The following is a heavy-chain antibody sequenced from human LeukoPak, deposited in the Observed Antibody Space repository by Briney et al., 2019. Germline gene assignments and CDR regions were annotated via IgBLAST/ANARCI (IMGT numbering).Heavy chain of an antibody. CDR2: ISYGGAT. CDR1: GGSISSYY. V-gene: IGHV4-59*08. Sequence: SETLSLTCTVSGGSISSYYWSWIRQPPGKGLEWIGYISYGGATSYNPSLKRRVTISVDSPKNRFSLRLSSLTAADTALYYCARHGGSLDYFDYWGPGSLVTVSS. D-gene: IGHD1-26*01. J-gene: IGHJ4*02. CDR3: ARHGGSLDYFDY.